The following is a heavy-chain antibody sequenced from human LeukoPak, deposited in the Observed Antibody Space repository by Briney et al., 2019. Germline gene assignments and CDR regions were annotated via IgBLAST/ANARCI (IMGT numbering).Heavy chain of an antibody. Sequence: SETLSLTCTVSGGSISTYYWSWIRQPAGKGLEWIGRIYTSGSTNYNPSLKSRVTMSVDTSKNQFSLKLSSVTAADTAVFYCAREGGEPLRRGMDVWGQGTMVTVSS. CDR1: GGSISTYY. CDR3: AREGGEPLRRGMDV. CDR2: IYTSGST. J-gene: IGHJ3*01. D-gene: IGHD1-26*01. V-gene: IGHV4-4*07.